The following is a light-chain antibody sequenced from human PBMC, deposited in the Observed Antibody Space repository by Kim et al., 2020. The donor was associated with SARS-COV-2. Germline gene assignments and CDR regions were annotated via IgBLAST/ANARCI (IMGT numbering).Light chain of an antibody. CDR2: DVG. CDR1: SSDVGAYKY. CDR3: TSYTSSSTYV. Sequence: GQSITISGPGTSSDVGAYKYVSWYQQHPGKAPKLLIYDVGDRPSGVSNRFSGSKSGNTASLTISGLQAEDEADYYCTSYTSSSTYVFGTGTKVTVL. J-gene: IGLJ1*01. V-gene: IGLV2-14*03.